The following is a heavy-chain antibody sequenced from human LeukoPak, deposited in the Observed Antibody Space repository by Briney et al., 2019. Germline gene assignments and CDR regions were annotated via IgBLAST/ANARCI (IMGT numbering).Heavy chain of an antibody. CDR1: GYTFTDYY. D-gene: IGHD2-15*01. J-gene: IGHJ6*03. Sequence: ASVKVSCKASGYTFTDYYMHWMQQAPGKGLEWMGRVDPEDGETIYAEKFQGRVTITADTSTDTAYMELSSLRSEDTAVYYCANIGCSGGSCYQGYYYYYMDVWGKGTTVTVSS. CDR3: ANIGCSGGSCYQGYYYYYMDV. V-gene: IGHV1-69-2*01. CDR2: VDPEDGET.